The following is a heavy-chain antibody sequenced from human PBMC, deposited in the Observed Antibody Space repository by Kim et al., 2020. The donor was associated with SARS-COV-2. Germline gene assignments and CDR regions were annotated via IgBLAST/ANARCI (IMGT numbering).Heavy chain of an antibody. CDR1: GDSVSSNSAA. CDR2: TYYRSKWYN. V-gene: IGHV6-1*01. Sequence: SQTLSLTCAISGDSVSSNSAAWNWIRQSPSRGLEWLGRTYYRSKWYNDYAVSVKSRITINPDTSKNQFSLQLNSVTPEDTAVYYCARGVEITMVRGVISANWFDPWGQGTLVTVSS. CDR3: ARGVEITMVRGVISANWFDP. D-gene: IGHD3-10*01. J-gene: IGHJ5*02.